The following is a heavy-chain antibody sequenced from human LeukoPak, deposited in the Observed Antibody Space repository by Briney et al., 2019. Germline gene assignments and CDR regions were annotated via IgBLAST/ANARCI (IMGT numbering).Heavy chain of an antibody. J-gene: IGHJ3*02. CDR2: ISWNSGSI. D-gene: IGHD1-26*01. CDR3: AKGIGGATHGAFDI. V-gene: IGHV3-9*01. Sequence: GGSLRLSCAASGFTFDDYAMHWVRQAPGKGLEWVSGISWNSGSIGYADSVKGRFTISRDNAKNSLYLQMNSLRAEDTALYYCAKGIGGATHGAFDIWGQGTMVTVPS. CDR1: GFTFDDYA.